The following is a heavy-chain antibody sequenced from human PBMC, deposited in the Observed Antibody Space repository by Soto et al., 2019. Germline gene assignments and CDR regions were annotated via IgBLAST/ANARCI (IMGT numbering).Heavy chain of an antibody. CDR2: IYYSGST. V-gene: IGHV4-31*03. Sequence: SETLSLTCTVSGGSISSGGYYWSWIRQHPGKGLEWIGYIYYSGSTYYNPSLKSRVTISVDTSKNQFSLKLSSVTAADTAVYYCTRGFSAYYDSSGYYYDSYYFDYWGQGTLVTVSS. J-gene: IGHJ4*02. CDR1: GGSISSGGYY. D-gene: IGHD3-22*01. CDR3: TRGFSAYYDSSGYYYDSYYFDY.